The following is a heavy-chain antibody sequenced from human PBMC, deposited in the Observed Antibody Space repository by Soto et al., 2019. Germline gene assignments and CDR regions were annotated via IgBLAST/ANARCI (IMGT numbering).Heavy chain of an antibody. CDR1: GFTVSSNY. J-gene: IGHJ4*02. CDR3: AIANTHHIWRGYGSFFDY. Sequence: GGSLRLSCAVSGFTVSSNYISWVRHAPGKGLELVSVSYSGDSTYYADSVKGRFTISRDNSKNTLYLQMNSLRAEDTAVYYCAIANTHHIWRGYGSFFDYWGQGTLVTVSS. D-gene: IGHD3-3*02. CDR2: SYSGDST. V-gene: IGHV3-53*01.